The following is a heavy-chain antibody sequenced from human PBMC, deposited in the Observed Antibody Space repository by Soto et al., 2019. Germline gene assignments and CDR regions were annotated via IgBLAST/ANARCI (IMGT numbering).Heavy chain of an antibody. CDR2: ISYDGSNK. Sequence: GGSLRLSCAASGFTFSSYAMHWVRQAPGKGLEWVAVISYDGSNKYYADSVKGRFTISRDNSKNTLYLQMNSLRAEDTAVYYCARGGKQWLVQVLYGMDVWGQGTTVTVSS. D-gene: IGHD6-19*01. V-gene: IGHV3-30-3*01. CDR1: GFTFSSYA. J-gene: IGHJ6*02. CDR3: ARGGKQWLVQVLYGMDV.